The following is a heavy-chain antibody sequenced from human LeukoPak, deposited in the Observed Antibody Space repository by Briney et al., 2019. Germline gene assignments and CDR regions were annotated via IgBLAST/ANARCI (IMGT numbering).Heavy chain of an antibody. CDR1: GFTFSSYA. CDR3: AREGYTNGWYRN. Sequence: LPGGSLRLSCAASGFTFSSYAMHWVRQAPGKGLEWVSVIFSSGSTYYADSVKGRFTFSRDNSKNTLYLQMNSLRAEDTAVYFCAREGYTNGWYRNWGQGTLVTVSS. V-gene: IGHV3-53*01. D-gene: IGHD6-19*01. J-gene: IGHJ4*02. CDR2: IFSSGST.